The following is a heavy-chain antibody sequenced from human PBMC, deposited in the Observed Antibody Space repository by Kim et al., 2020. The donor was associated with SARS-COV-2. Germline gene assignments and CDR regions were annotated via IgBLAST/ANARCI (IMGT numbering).Heavy chain of an antibody. V-gene: IGHV3-30*01. CDR3: ARDGRTSPPGDYYYYGMDV. D-gene: IGHD7-27*01. Sequence: KGRFTISRDNSKNTLYLQMNSLRAEDTAIYYCARDGRTSPPGDYYYYGMDVWGQGTTVTVSS. J-gene: IGHJ6*02.